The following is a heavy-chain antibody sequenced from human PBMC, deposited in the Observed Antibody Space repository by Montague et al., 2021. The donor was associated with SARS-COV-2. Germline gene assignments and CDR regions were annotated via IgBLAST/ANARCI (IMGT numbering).Heavy chain of an antibody. CDR1: GGSFSSFY. D-gene: IGHD2-2*01. CDR2: ISHSGST. V-gene: IGHV4-34*01. CDR3: ARSAYRLLFISSYYGVDV. J-gene: IGHJ6*02. Sequence: SETLSLTCAVSGGSFSSFYWSWIRQPPGKGLEWIGEISHSGSTNYNPSLKSRVTISIDTSKNQFSLKLSSVTAADTAVHYCARSAYRLLFISSYYGVDVWGQGTMVTVSS.